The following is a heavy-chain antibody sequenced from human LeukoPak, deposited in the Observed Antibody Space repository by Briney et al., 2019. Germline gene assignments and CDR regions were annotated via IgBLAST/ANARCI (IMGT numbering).Heavy chain of an antibody. CDR2: ISYDGSNK. CDR3: AKDIARYFDWLLYGGAYFDY. V-gene: IGHV3-30*18. D-gene: IGHD3-9*01. J-gene: IGHJ4*02. Sequence: GGSLRLSCAASGFTFSSYGMHWVRQAPGKGLEWVAVISYDGSNKYYADSVKGRFTISRDNSKNTLYLQMNSLRAGDTAVYYCAKDIARYFDWLLYGGAYFDYWGQGTLVTVSS. CDR1: GFTFSSYG.